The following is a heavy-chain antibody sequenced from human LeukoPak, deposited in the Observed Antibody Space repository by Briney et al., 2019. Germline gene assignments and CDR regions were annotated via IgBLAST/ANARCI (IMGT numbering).Heavy chain of an antibody. V-gene: IGHV3-11*01. CDR3: ASRDIAVVGTAMDYYYGMDV. CDR2: ISSSGSTI. J-gene: IGHJ6*02. D-gene: IGHD5-18*01. Sequence: GGSLRLSCAASGFTFSDYYMSWIRQAPGKGLEWVSYISSSGSTIYYADSVKGRFTISRDNAKNSLYLQMNSLRAEDTAVYYCASRDIAVVGTAMDYYYGMDVWGQGTTVTVSS. CDR1: GFTFSDYY.